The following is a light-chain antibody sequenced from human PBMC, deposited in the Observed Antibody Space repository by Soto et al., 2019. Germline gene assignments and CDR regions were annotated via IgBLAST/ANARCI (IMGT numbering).Light chain of an antibody. CDR1: QSVSSN. Sequence: EIVMTQSPATLSVSPGERATLSCRASQSVSSNLAWYQQKPGQAPRLLIYGASTRATGIPVRFSGSGSGTEFTLTISSLQSEDFAVYYCQQYNNLPPGLLTFGPGTKVDIK. CDR2: GAS. J-gene: IGKJ3*01. V-gene: IGKV3-15*01. CDR3: QQYNNLPPGLLT.